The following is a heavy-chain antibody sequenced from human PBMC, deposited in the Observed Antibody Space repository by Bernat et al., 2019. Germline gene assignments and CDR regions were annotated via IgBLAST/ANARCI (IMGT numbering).Heavy chain of an antibody. Sequence: QVQLQQWGAGLLKPSETLSLTCAVYGGSFSGYYWSWIRQPPGKGLEWIGEINHSGSTNYNPYLKSRVTISVDTSKNQFSLKLRSVTAAETAVYYCARDDYNVSSSYYRRTSDAFDIWGQGTMVTVSS. CDR3: ARDDYNVSSSYYRRTSDAFDI. CDR2: INHSGST. V-gene: IGHV4-34*01. CDR1: GGSFSGYY. J-gene: IGHJ3*02. D-gene: IGHD3-22*01.